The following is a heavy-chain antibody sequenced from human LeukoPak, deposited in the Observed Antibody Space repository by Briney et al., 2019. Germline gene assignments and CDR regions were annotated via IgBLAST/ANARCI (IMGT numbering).Heavy chain of an antibody. CDR3: ASDTTFRGVTFVY. V-gene: IGHV1-69*04. J-gene: IGHJ4*02. Sequence: SVKEPCKACGGMFSGYVISGVRQAPGKGLEWMGRNIPILGIANYAQKFQGRGTITADKSTSTAYMELSSLRSEDTAVYYCASDTTFRGVTFVYWGQGTLVSVSS. CDR1: GGMFSGYV. D-gene: IGHD3-16*01. CDR2: NIPILGIA.